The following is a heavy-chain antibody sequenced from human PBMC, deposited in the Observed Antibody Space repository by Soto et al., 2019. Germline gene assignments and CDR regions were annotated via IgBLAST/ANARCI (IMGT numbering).Heavy chain of an antibody. J-gene: IGHJ5*02. V-gene: IGHV2-5*01. D-gene: IGHD6-19*01. CDR1: GFSLRTSGVG. CDR3: AKRGSSGWYGWFDP. Sequence: QITLKESGPTLVKPTQTLTLTCIFSGFSLRTSGVGVGWIRQPPGKALEWLGFIYWNDDKRYSPSLKSRLTITKDTSKNQVVLTMTNMDPVDTATYYCAKRGSSGWYGWFDPWGQGTLGTVSS. CDR2: IYWNDDK.